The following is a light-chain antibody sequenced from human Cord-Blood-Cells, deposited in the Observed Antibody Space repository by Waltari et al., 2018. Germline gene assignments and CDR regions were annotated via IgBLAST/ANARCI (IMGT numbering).Light chain of an antibody. CDR3: QQYKNWWT. J-gene: IGKJ1*01. Sequence: VMTQSPATLSASQGERATLSCRASQSVSSNLAWHQQKPGQAPRLLIYCASTRATGIPTRFSGGGSGTKFTLTISSLQSEDFSVDYCQQYKNWWTFGQETKVEI. CDR2: CAS. V-gene: IGKV3-15*01. CDR1: QSVSSN.